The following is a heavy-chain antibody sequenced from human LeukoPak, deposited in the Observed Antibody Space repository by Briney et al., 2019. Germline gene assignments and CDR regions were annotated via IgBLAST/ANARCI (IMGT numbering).Heavy chain of an antibody. CDR3: ARDGDSSGYSNWFDP. D-gene: IGHD3-22*01. J-gene: IGHJ5*02. CDR2: IYYSGST. CDR1: GDSLRGYY. V-gene: IGHV4-59*01. Sequence: SETLSLTCTVSGDSLRGYYWCWIRQPPGKGLEWIGYIYYSGSTNYNPSLKSRVTISVDTSKNHFSLKLSSVTAAATAVYYCARDGDSSGYSNWFDPWGQGTLVTVSS.